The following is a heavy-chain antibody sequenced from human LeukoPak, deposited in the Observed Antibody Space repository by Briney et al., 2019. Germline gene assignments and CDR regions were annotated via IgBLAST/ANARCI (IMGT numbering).Heavy chain of an antibody. CDR3: ARRLTQYNFFDP. D-gene: IGHD2-21*02. V-gene: IGHV6-1*01. Sequence: RSQTLSLTCAISGDRVSSNSAAWNWIRQSPSRGLEWMGRTYYWYKWYNDYAVSVQSRITLNPDTSKNQFSLQLNSVTPEDTAVYYCARRLTQYNFFDPWGQKILGTVSS. CDR1: GDRVSSNSAA. CDR2: TYYWYKWYN. J-gene: IGHJ5*02.